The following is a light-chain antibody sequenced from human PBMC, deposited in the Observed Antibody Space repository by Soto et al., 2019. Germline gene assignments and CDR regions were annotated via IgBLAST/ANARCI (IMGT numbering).Light chain of an antibody. Sequence: QTVVTQPASVSGSPGQSITISCTGTSSDVGSYNLVSWYQQHPGKAPKLMIYEGSKRPSGVSNRFSGSKSGNTASLTISGLQPEDEADYYCLSYTSANTRVFGGGTKVTVL. CDR2: EGS. V-gene: IGLV2-14*02. CDR1: SSDVGSYNL. J-gene: IGLJ3*02. CDR3: LSYTSANTRV.